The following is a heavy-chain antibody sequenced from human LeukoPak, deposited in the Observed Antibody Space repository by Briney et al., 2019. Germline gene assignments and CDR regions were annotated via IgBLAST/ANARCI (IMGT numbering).Heavy chain of an antibody. CDR3: ARTAQPDYGDLTARLNFDY. V-gene: IGHV4-59*01. D-gene: IGHD4-17*01. J-gene: IGHJ4*02. CDR1: GGSISSYY. Sequence: SETLSLTCTVSGGSISSYYWSWIRQPPGKGLEWIGYIYYSGSTNYNPSLKSRVTISVDTSKNQFSLKLSSVTAADTAVYYCARTAQPDYGDLTARLNFDYWGQGTLVTVSS. CDR2: IYYSGST.